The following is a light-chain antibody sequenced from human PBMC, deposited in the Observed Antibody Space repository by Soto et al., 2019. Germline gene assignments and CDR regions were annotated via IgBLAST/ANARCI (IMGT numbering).Light chain of an antibody. CDR2: YDS. CDR1: NIGSKS. V-gene: IGLV3-21*04. CDR3: QVWDISSNHVV. J-gene: IGLJ2*01. Sequence: SYELTQPPSVSVAPGKTARITCGGNNIGSKSVHWYQQKAGQAPILAMYYDSDRPSGIPERFSGSNSGNTATLTISTVEAGDEADYSCQVWDISSNHVVFGGGTKLTVL.